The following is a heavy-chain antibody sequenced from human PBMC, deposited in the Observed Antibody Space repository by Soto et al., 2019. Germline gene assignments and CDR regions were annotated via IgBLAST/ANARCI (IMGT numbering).Heavy chain of an antibody. J-gene: IGHJ4*02. V-gene: IGHV4-4*02. Sequence: QVQLQESGPGLVKPSGTLSLTCAVSGGSIRSSNWWSWVRQPPGKGLEWIREIYHSGSTNYNPSRENRCTRXVDKSKNQFSLKLSSMTAADTAVYYCAKDIYYFDYWGQGTLVTVSS. D-gene: IGHD2-21*01. CDR3: AKDIYYFDY. CDR2: IYHSGST. CDR1: GGSIRSSNW.